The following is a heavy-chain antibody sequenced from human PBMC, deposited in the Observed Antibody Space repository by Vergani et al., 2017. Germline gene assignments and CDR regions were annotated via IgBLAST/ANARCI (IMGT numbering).Heavy chain of an antibody. J-gene: IGHJ5*02. CDR1: GGSISSGGYY. CDR2: IYYSGST. CDR3: ARVDYDFWMGGFDP. Sequence: QVQLQESGPGLVKPSQTLYLTCTVSGGSISSGGYYWSWIRQHPGKGLEWIGYIYYSGSTYYNPSLKSRVTISVDTSKNQFSLKLSSVTAADTAVYYCARVDYDFWMGGFDPWGQGTLVTVSS. V-gene: IGHV4-31*03. D-gene: IGHD3-3*01.